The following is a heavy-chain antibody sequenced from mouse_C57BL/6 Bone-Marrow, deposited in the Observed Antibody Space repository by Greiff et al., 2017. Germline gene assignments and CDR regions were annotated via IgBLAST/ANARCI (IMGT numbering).Heavy chain of an antibody. J-gene: IGHJ3*01. CDR3: ARRGNWDWFAY. V-gene: IGHV1-54*01. Sequence: QVQLQQSGAELVRPGTSVKVSCKASGYAFTNYLIEWVKQRPGQGLEWIGVINPGSGGTNYNEKFKGKATLTADKSSSTAYMQLSSLTSEDSAVYFCARRGNWDWFAYWGQGTLVTVAA. D-gene: IGHD4-1*01. CDR1: GYAFTNYL. CDR2: INPGSGGT.